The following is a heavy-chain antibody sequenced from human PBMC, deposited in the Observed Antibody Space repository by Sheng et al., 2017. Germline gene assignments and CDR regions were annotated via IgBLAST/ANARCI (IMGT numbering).Heavy chain of an antibody. D-gene: IGHD3-10*01. CDR1: GGSISSYY. CDR2: IYYSGST. V-gene: IGHV4-59*01. J-gene: IGHJ5*02. Sequence: QVQLQESGPGLVKPSETLSLTCTVSGGSISSYYWNWIRQPPGKGLEWIGYIYYSGSTNYNPSLKSRVTISVETSKNQFSLKLSSVTAADTAVYYCARGSFDYGREAHWLDPWGQGTLITVSS. CDR3: ARGSFDYGREAHWLDP.